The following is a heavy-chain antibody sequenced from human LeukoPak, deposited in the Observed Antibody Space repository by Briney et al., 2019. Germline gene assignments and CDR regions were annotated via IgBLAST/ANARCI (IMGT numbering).Heavy chain of an antibody. Sequence: TLSLTCTVSGGSINSGSYYWSWIRQPAGKGLEWIGRIYTSGSTNYNPSLKSRVTISVDTSKNQFSLKLSSVTAADTAVYYCAREVTIFGVEWVFGYYYYMDVWGKGTTVTVSS. D-gene: IGHD3-3*01. CDR2: IYTSGST. CDR1: GGSINSGSYY. V-gene: IGHV4-61*02. CDR3: AREVTIFGVEWVFGYYYYMDV. J-gene: IGHJ6*03.